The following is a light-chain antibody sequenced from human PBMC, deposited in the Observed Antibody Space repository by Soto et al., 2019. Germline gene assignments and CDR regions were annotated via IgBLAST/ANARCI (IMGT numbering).Light chain of an antibody. J-gene: IGKJ1*01. CDR3: QQSYSRT. Sequence: DIHMTQTPSSLSASVVDRVTITCRAGQSISSYLNWYQQKPGKAPKLLIYAATSSQSGVPSRFSGSGSGTDFTLTISSLQPEDFATYYCQQSYSRTFGQGTKVDIK. CDR1: QSISSY. V-gene: IGKV1-39*01. CDR2: AAT.